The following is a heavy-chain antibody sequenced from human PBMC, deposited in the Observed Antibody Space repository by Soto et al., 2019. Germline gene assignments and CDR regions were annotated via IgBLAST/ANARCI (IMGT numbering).Heavy chain of an antibody. D-gene: IGHD2-21*02. Sequence: QVPLVQSGAEVKKPGSSVKVSCKASGGTFNTYAISWVRQAPGQGLEYMGGIIPMFGTTNYAQQFQGRVTITADESTSTAYMELSSLRSEDTAVHYCASSTVVTPRYFDYWGQGTLVTVSS. CDR1: GGTFNTYA. J-gene: IGHJ4*02. CDR3: ASSTVVTPRYFDY. V-gene: IGHV1-69*12. CDR2: IIPMFGTT.